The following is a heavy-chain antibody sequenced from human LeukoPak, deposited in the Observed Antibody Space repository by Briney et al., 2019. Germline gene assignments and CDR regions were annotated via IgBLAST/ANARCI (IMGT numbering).Heavy chain of an antibody. V-gene: IGHV3-21*04. CDR1: GFTFSSYG. CDR2: ISSTSNYI. J-gene: IGHJ6*02. Sequence: GGSLRLSCAASGFTFSSYGMNWVRQAPGKGLEWVSSISSTSNYIYYTDSVKGRFTISRDNSKNTLYLQMNSLRAEDTAVYYCARVSGFQLWDYVPDYGMDVWGQGTTVTVSS. D-gene: IGHD4-17*01. CDR3: ARVSGFQLWDYVPDYGMDV.